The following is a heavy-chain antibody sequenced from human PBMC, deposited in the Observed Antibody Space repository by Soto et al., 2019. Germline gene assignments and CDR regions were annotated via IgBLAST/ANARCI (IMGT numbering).Heavy chain of an antibody. J-gene: IGHJ2*01. CDR2: ISAYNGNT. CDR3: ARDPSYGHFDL. CDR1: GYTFTSYG. V-gene: IGHV1-18*01. D-gene: IGHD4-17*01. Sequence: GASVKVSCKASGYTFTSYGISWVRQAPGQGLEWMGWISAYNGNTNYAHKLQGRVTMTTDTSTSAAYMELRSLRSDDTAVYYCARDPSYGHFDLWGRGTLVTVSS.